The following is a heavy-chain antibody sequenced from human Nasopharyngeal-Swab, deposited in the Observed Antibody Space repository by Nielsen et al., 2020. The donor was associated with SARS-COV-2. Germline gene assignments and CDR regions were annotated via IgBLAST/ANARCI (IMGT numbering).Heavy chain of an antibody. Sequence: GGSLRLSCAASGFTVSSNYMSWVRQAPGKGLEWVSVIYSGGSTYYADSVKGRFTISRDNSKNTLYLQMNSLRAEDTAVYYCARDSYYYDSSGYYRYYYYYYGMDVWGQGTTVTVSS. CDR1: GFTVSSNY. CDR2: IYSGGST. CDR3: ARDSYYYDSSGYYRYYYYYYGMDV. V-gene: IGHV3-66*01. D-gene: IGHD3-22*01. J-gene: IGHJ6*02.